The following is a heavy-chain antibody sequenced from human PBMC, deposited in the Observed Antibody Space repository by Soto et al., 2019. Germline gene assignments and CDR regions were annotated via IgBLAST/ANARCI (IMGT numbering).Heavy chain of an antibody. D-gene: IGHD3-9*01. V-gene: IGHV3-74*01. CDR2: INPDGSST. CDR1: GFTFSSYW. Sequence: PGGSLRLSCAASGFTFSSYWIHWVRQVPGKGLLWVSRINPDGSSTNYADSVKGRFTISRDNAKNTVYLQMDSLRADDTSVYYCTRAPLDLWFSFDLWGQGTLVTVSS. CDR3: TRAPLDLWFSFDL. J-gene: IGHJ4*02.